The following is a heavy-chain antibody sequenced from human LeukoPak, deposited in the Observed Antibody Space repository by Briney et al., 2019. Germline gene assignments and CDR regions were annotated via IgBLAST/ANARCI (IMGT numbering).Heavy chain of an antibody. D-gene: IGHD6-6*01. V-gene: IGHV4-4*02. CDR3: ARDYSSSGFDY. Sequence: SETLSLTCAVSGGSISNSNWWSWVRQPPGKGLEWIGQIYHSGSTNYNPSLKSRVTISVDKSKNQFSLKLSPVTAADTAVYYCARDYSSSGFDYWGQGTLVTVSS. CDR2: IYHSGST. J-gene: IGHJ4*02. CDR1: GGSISNSNW.